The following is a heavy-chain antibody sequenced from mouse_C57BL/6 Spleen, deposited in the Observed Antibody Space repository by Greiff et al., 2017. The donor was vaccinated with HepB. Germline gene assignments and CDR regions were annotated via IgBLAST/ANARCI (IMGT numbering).Heavy chain of an antibody. V-gene: IGHV14-1*01. CDR2: IDPEDGDT. J-gene: IGHJ3*01. D-gene: IGHD1-1*01. Sequence: VQLKQSGAELVRPGASVKLSCTASGFNIKDYYMHWVKQRPEQGLEWIGRIDPEDGDTEYAPKFQGKATMTADTSSNTAYLQLSSLTSEDTAVYYCTRVYYYGPWFAYWGQGTLVTVSA. CDR1: GFNIKDYY. CDR3: TRVYYYGPWFAY.